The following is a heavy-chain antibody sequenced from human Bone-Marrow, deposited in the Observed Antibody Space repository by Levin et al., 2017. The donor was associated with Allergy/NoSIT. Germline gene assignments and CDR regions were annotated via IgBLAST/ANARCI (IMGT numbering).Heavy chain of an antibody. Sequence: GGSLRLSCKGSGSSFPSYWIAWVRQVPGKGLEWMGIIYPGDSESRYSPSFQGQVTISADKSISTAYLQWSSLKASDSAMYYCATHEGPATSSGTGDYWGQGTLVTVSS. CDR2: IYPGDSES. CDR3: ATHEGPATSSGTGDY. V-gene: IGHV5-51*01. J-gene: IGHJ4*02. D-gene: IGHD6-13*01. CDR1: GSSFPSYW.